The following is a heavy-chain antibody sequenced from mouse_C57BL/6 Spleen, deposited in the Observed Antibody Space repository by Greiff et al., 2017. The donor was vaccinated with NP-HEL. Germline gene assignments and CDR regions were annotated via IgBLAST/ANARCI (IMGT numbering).Heavy chain of an antibody. CDR2: ISYDGSN. CDR1: GYSITSGYY. J-gene: IGHJ1*03. V-gene: IGHV3-6*01. CDR3: ARGKDYYGSSYGYFDV. Sequence: EVQVVESGPGLVKPSQSLSLTCSVTGYSITSGYYWNWIRQFPGNKLEWMGYISYDGSNNYNPSLKNRISITRDTSKNQFFLKLNSVTTEDTATYYCARGKDYYGSSYGYFDVWGTGTTVTVSS. D-gene: IGHD1-1*01.